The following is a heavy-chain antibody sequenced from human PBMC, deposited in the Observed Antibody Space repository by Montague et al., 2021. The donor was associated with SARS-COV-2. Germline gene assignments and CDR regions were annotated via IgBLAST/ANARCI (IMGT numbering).Heavy chain of an antibody. CDR1: GDSISSRSW. D-gene: IGHD4-17*01. Sequence: SETLSLTCAVSGDSISSRSWWCWFRQSPGEGLEGIADVYHTGSTNYNASLASRLSLSVVKSTNQFSLKLTSVTAADTAVYFCARGVAGEYRDDGKIRDFSWFDPWAQGILVTVSS. CDR3: ARGVAGEYRDDGKIRDFSWFDP. V-gene: IGHV4-4*02. CDR2: VYHTGST. J-gene: IGHJ5*02.